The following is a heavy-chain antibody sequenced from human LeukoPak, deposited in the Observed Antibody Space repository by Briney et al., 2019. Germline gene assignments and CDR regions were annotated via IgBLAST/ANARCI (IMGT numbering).Heavy chain of an antibody. V-gene: IGHV3-33*06. D-gene: IGHD2/OR15-2a*01. CDR1: GFTFNSYG. J-gene: IGHJ4*02. Sequence: GGSLRLSCAASGFTFNSYGMHWGRQAPGKGLEWVAVIWYGGSYKYYADSVKGRFTISRDNSKNNLYVQMNSLRAEDTAVYYCAKDLYGDRGTWDYWGQGTLVTVSS. CDR3: AKDLYGDRGTWDY. CDR2: IWYGGSYK.